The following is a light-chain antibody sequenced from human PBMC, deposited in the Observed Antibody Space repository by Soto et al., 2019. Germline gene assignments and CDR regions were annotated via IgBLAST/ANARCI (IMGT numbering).Light chain of an antibody. CDR1: SSDVGGYNY. CDR3: RSYTSSSTYV. V-gene: IGLV2-14*01. J-gene: IGLJ1*01. Sequence: QSVLTQPASVSGSPGQSITISCTGTSSDVGGYNYVSWYQQHPGKAPKLMIYEVTNRPSGVSNRFSVSKSGNTASLTISGLQAEDEADYYCRSYTSSSTYVFGTGTKVTVL. CDR2: EVT.